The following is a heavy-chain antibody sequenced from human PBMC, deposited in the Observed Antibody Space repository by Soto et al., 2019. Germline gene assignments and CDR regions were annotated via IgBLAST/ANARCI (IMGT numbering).Heavy chain of an antibody. Sequence: QVQLVQSGAEVKKPGASVKVSCKASGYTFTSYGISWVRQAPGQGLEWMGWISAYNGNTKYARKLQGRVTMTTDTSTSRAYRELRSLRSEDTAVYSCARDLAVALIDYWGQGTLVTVSS. D-gene: IGHD6-19*01. CDR1: GYTFTSYG. V-gene: IGHV1-18*01. J-gene: IGHJ4*02. CDR3: ARDLAVALIDY. CDR2: ISAYNGNT.